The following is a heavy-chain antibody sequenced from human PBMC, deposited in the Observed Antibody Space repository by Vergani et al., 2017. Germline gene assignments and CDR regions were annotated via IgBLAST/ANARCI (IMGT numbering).Heavy chain of an antibody. CDR2: TDFKSRCYN. CDR3: VRGFFCRGMDF. V-gene: IGHV6-1*01. CDR1: GDSVSSKSAA. D-gene: IGHD6-25*01. Sequence: QVQLQQSGPGLVKPSQTLSLTCATSGDSVSSKSAAWNCIRQSQSRGLEWLGGTDFKSRCYNEYAISVESRITINPDTSKNQFSMQLNSVTPEDTAIYYCVRGFFCRGMDFWGQGTAIVVSS. J-gene: IGHJ6*02.